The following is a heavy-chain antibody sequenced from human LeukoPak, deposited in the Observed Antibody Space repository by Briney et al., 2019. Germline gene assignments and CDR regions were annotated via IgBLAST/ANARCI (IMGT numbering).Heavy chain of an antibody. CDR1: GGSISSSSYY. D-gene: IGHD4-11*01. V-gene: IGHV3-7*03. J-gene: IGHJ4*02. Sequence: ETLSLTCTVSGGSISSSSYYWGWIRQAPGKGLEWVANIKQDGSEKYYVDSVKGRFTISRDNAKNSLYLQMNSLRAEDTALYYCARDTAASDYRTRFDYWGQGTLVTVSS. CDR2: IKQDGSEK. CDR3: ARDTAASDYRTRFDY.